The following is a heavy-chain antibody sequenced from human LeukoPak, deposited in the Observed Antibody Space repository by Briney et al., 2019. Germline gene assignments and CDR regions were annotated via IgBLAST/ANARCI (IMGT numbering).Heavy chain of an antibody. D-gene: IGHD6-19*01. CDR3: ATDRRWLVRYFDY. Sequence: ASVKVSCKVSGYTLTELSMHWVRQAPGKGLEWMGGFDPEDGETIYAQKIQGRVTMTEDTSTDTAYMELSRLRSEDTAVYYCATDRRWLVRYFDYWGQGTLVTVSS. V-gene: IGHV1-24*01. J-gene: IGHJ4*02. CDR1: GYTLTELS. CDR2: FDPEDGET.